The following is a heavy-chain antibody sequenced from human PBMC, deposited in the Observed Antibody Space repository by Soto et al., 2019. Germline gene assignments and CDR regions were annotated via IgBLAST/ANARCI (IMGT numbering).Heavy chain of an antibody. J-gene: IGHJ5*02. D-gene: IGHD3-10*01. V-gene: IGHV4-39*01. CDR3: ARHSKDYYGSGSYYLGWFDP. CDR1: GGSISSSSYY. Sequence: QLQLQESGPGLVKPSETLSLTCTVSGGSISSSSYYWGWIRQPPGKGLEWIGSIYYSGSTYYKPSLKRRVPISVDTSKNQFSLKLSSVAAADTAVYYCARHSKDYYGSGSYYLGWFDPWGQGTLVTVSS. CDR2: IYYSGST.